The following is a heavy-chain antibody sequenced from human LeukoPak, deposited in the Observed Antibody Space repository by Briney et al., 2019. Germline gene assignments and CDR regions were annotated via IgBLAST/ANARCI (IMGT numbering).Heavy chain of an antibody. CDR2: ISNSGSTM. V-gene: IGHV3-48*03. Sequence: GGPLRLSCVASGITFSNYEMNWVRQAPGKGLEWLSCISNSGSTMYYADSVKGRFTISRDNAKNSLYLQMNSLRAEDTAVYYCARGFRDTAMFLDYWGQGTLVTVSS. CDR1: GITFSNYE. CDR3: ARGFRDTAMFLDY. J-gene: IGHJ4*02. D-gene: IGHD5-18*01.